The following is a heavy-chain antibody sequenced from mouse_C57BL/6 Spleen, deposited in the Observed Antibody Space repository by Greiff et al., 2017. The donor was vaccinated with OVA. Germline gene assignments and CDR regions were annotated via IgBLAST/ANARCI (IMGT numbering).Heavy chain of an antibody. CDR3: TRRESYYAMDY. CDR1: GFTFSSYA. J-gene: IGHJ4*01. CDR2: ISSGGDYI. Sequence: EVKLVESGEGLVKPGGSLKLSCAASGFTFSSYAMSWVRQTPEKRLEWVAYISSGGDYIYYADTVKGRFTISRDNARNTLYLQMSSLKSEDTAMYYCTRRESYYAMDYWGQGTSVTGSS. V-gene: IGHV5-9-1*02.